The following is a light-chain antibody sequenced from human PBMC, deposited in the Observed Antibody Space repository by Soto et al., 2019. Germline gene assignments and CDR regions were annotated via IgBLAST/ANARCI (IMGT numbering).Light chain of an antibody. J-gene: IGKJ1*01. Sequence: DIQMAQSQSSLSASIGDRVTITCRASQGISEYLAWYQQRPGNAPNLLIYGASILQSGVPSRFSGSGSGTHFTLTISSLQPEDVATYYCHSYNSIPRTFGQGTTVELK. CDR2: GAS. CDR3: HSYNSIPRT. CDR1: QGISEY. V-gene: IGKV1-27*01.